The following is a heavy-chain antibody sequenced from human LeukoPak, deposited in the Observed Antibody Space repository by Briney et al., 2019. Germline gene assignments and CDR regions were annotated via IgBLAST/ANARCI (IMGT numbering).Heavy chain of an antibody. CDR2: INHSGST. Sequence: PSETLSLTCAVYGGSFSGYYWSWIRHPPGKGLEWIGEINHSGSTNYNPSLKSRVTISVDTSKNQFSLKLSSVTAADTAVYYCARGRAFDPWGQGTLVTVSS. CDR3: ARGRAFDP. J-gene: IGHJ5*02. CDR1: GGSFSGYY. V-gene: IGHV4-34*01.